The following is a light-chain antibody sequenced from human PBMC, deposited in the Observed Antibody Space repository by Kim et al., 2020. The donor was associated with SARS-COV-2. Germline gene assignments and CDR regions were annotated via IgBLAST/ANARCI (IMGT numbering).Light chain of an antibody. CDR2: YDS. J-gene: IGLJ2*01. CDR1: NIGSKS. CDR3: QVWDSSSDHRV. V-gene: IGLV3-21*04. Sequence: SYELTQPPSVSVAPGKTARITCGGNNIGSKSVHWYQQKPGQAPVLVIYYDSDRPSGIPERFSGSNSGNTATLTISRVEAGDEGDYYCQVWDSSSDHRVFGGGAQLAVL.